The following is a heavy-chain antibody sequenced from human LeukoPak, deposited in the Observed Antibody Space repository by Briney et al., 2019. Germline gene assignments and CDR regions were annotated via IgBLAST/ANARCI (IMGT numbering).Heavy chain of an antibody. D-gene: IGHD5-18*01. CDR2: INTNTGNP. J-gene: IGHJ4*02. CDR1: GYTFSSYT. V-gene: IGHV7-4-1*02. Sequence: GASVKVSCETPGYTFSSYTIIWVRQAPGQGLEWMGWINTNTGNPTYAQGFTGRYVFSLDTSVSTAYLQISGLTADDTAVYFCGRDPRLGIRGYTYGYIDYWGQGTLVTVSS. CDR3: GRDPRLGIRGYTYGYIDY.